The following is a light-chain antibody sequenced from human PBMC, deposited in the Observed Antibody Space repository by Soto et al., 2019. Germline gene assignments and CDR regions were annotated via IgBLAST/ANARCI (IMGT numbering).Light chain of an antibody. V-gene: IGKV1-5*03. CDR3: QHYNTYPYT. CDR1: QSINSW. J-gene: IGKJ2*01. Sequence: DTQMTQSPSTLSASVGDTVTITCRASQSINSWLAWYQQKPGKAPNLLIHRASTLQSGVPSRFSGSGSGIEFTLTITGLQPDDFATYYCQHYNTYPYTFGQGTKVDIK. CDR2: RAS.